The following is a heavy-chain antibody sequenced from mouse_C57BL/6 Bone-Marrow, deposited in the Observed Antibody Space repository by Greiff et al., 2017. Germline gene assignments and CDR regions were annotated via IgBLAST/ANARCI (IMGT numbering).Heavy chain of an antibody. CDR1: GFNIKDDY. V-gene: IGHV14-4*01. J-gene: IGHJ2*01. Sequence: EVQLQQSGAELVRPGASVKLSCTASGFNIKDDYIHWVKQRPEQGLEWIGWIDPGIGDTEYASKFKGKATITTDTSSNSAYLHLSSLTSEDTAVYYFSCFDGNYFDVWGQGTPLTVAS. D-gene: IGHD2-3*01. CDR3: SCFDGNYFDV. CDR2: IDPGIGDT.